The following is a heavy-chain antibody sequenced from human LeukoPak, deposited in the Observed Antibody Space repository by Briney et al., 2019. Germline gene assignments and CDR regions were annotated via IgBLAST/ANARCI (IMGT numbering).Heavy chain of an antibody. CDR1: GFTFDDYA. V-gene: IGHV3-9*01. J-gene: IGHJ4*02. CDR3: AKGGRWLQLYYFDY. D-gene: IGHD5-12*01. Sequence: GGSLRLSCAASGFTFDDYAMHWVRQAPGKGLEWVSGISWNSGSIGYADSVKGRFTISRDNAKNSLYLQMTSLRVEDTALYYCAKGGRWLQLYYFDYWGQGTLVTVSS. CDR2: ISWNSGSI.